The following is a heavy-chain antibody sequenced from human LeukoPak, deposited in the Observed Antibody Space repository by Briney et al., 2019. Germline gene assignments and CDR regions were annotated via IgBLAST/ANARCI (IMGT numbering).Heavy chain of an antibody. CDR2: INPSGDVT. Sequence: ASVKVSCKASGYTFSSYSMQWVRQAPGQGLEWMGIINPSGDVTGVTQNLQGRLTVTRDTSTNTVYMELSSLTSDDTAVYYCARGATYISGHHDAWGQGTLVTVSS. V-gene: IGHV1-46*01. CDR1: GYTFSSYS. D-gene: IGHD6-19*01. CDR3: ARGATYISGHHDA. J-gene: IGHJ4*02.